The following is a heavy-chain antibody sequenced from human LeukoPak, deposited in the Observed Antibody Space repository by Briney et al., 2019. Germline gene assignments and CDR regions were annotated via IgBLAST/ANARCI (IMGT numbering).Heavy chain of an antibody. CDR3: ARGGRGRYCSGGSCYDY. CDR2: FDPEDGET. V-gene: IGHV1-24*01. Sequence: ASVKVSCKVSGYTLTELSMHWVRQAPGKGLEWMGGFDPEDGETIYAQKFQGRVTITADKSTSTAYMELSSLRSEDTAVYYCARGGRGRYCSGGSCYDYWGQGTLVTVSS. J-gene: IGHJ4*02. CDR1: GYTLTELS. D-gene: IGHD2-15*01.